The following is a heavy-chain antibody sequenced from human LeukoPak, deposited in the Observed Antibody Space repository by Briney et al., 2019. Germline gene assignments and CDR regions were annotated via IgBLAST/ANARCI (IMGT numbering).Heavy chain of an antibody. CDR2: IYPGDSDT. CDR1: GYSFTSYW. V-gene: IGHV5-51*01. Sequence: LGESLKISCKGSGYSFTSYWIGWVRQMPGKGLEWMGIIYPGDSDTRYSPSFQGQVTISADKSISTAYLQWSSLKASDTAMYYCARLVDYGDFPSWFDPWGQGTLVTVSS. J-gene: IGHJ5*02. CDR3: ARLVDYGDFPSWFDP. D-gene: IGHD4-17*01.